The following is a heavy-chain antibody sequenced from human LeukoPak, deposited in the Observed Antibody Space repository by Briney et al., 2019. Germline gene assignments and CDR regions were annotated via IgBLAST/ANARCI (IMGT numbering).Heavy chain of an antibody. D-gene: IGHD3-22*01. V-gene: IGHV3-74*01. CDR2: INSDGSST. CDR3: ARGDDSSGYYSGYFDY. Sequence: GGSLRRSCAASGFTFSSYWMHWVRQAPGKGLVWVSRINSDGSSTNYADSVKGRFTISRDNTKNTLYLQMNSLRAKDTAVYYCARGDDSSGYYSGYFDYWGQGTLVTVSS. CDR1: GFTFSSYW. J-gene: IGHJ4*02.